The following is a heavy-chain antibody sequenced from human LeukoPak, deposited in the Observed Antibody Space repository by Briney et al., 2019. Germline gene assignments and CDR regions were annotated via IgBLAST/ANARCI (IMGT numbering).Heavy chain of an antibody. Sequence: SETLSLTCTVSGGSISSYYWSWIRQPAGKGLEWIGRIYTSGSTNYNPSLKSRVTMSVDTSKNQFSLKLSSVTAADTAVYYCARALNYDFWSGYYGDAFDIWGQGTMVTVSS. CDR3: ARALNYDFWSGYYGDAFDI. CDR2: IYTSGST. J-gene: IGHJ3*02. D-gene: IGHD3-3*01. CDR1: GGSISSYY. V-gene: IGHV4-4*07.